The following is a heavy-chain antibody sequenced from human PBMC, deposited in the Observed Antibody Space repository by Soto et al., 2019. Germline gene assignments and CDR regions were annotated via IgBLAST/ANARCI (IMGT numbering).Heavy chain of an antibody. Sequence: QVQLVQSGAEEKKPGASVKVSCKASGYTFTSYAMHWVRQAPGQRLEWMGWINAGNGNTKYSQKFQGRVTITRDTSASKAYRELSSLRSEDTAVYYCARSSGYYLIDDYWGQGTLVTVSS. CDR1: GYTFTSYA. CDR2: INAGNGNT. J-gene: IGHJ4*02. D-gene: IGHD3-22*01. CDR3: ARSSGYYLIDDY. V-gene: IGHV1-3*05.